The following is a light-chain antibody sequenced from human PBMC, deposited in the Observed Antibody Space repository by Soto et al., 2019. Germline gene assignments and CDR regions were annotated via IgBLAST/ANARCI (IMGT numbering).Light chain of an antibody. CDR1: SSDVGGYTY. CDR2: AVT. CDR3: SSFAGTNSFV. Sequence: QSALTQPPSASGSPGQSVTISCTGTSSDVGGYTYVSWYQQHPGKAPKLIIYAVTKRPSGVPNRFSASKSGNTASLTVSGLQTEDEADYYCSSFAGTNSFVFGTGTKLTVL. V-gene: IGLV2-8*01. J-gene: IGLJ1*01.